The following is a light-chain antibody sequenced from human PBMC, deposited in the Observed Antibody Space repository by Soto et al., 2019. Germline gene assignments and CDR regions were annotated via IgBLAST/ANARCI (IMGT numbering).Light chain of an antibody. CDR3: QQYHNWPPQYT. V-gene: IGKV3-15*01. CDR1: QTVASN. J-gene: IGKJ2*01. CDR2: GAS. Sequence: EIVMTQSPATLSVSPGERATLSCSASQTVASNLAWYQQKPGQAPRLLIHGASTRATGVPARFSGSGSGTEFTLTISSLQSEDFAVYYCQQYHNWPPQYTFGQGTKLRIK.